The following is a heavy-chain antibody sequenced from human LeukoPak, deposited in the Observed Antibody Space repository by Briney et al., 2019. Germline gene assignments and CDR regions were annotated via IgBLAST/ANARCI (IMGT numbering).Heavy chain of an antibody. J-gene: IGHJ3*02. CDR1: GGTFSSYA. Sequence: SVKVSCKASGGTFSSYAISWVRQAPGQGLEWMGGIIPIFGTANYAQKFQGRVTITADESTSTAYMELSSLRSEDTAVYYCARDRDTAMVTYDAFDIWGQGTKVTVSS. CDR3: ARDRDTAMVTYDAFDI. CDR2: IIPIFGTA. V-gene: IGHV1-69*13. D-gene: IGHD5-18*01.